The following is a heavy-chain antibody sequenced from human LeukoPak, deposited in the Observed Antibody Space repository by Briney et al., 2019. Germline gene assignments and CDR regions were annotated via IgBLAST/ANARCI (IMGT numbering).Heavy chain of an antibody. J-gene: IGHJ3*02. CDR2: IYYSGST. CDR3: ARHHCSGGSCYWADALDI. CDR1: GGSISSSSYL. D-gene: IGHD2-15*01. Sequence: PSETLSLTCTVSGGSISSSSYLWGWIRQPPGKGLEWIGSIYYSGSTYYNPSLKSRVTISVDTSKNQFSLKLSSVTAADTAAYYCARHHCSGGSCYWADALDIWGQGTMVTVSS. V-gene: IGHV4-39*01.